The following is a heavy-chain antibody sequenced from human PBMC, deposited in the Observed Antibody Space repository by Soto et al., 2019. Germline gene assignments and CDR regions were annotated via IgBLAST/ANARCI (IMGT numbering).Heavy chain of an antibody. D-gene: IGHD4-17*01. CDR2: INDSGST. Sequence: QVQLQQWGAGLLKPSETLSLTCAVYGGSFSGYYWSWIRQPPGKGLEWIGEINDSGSTNYNPSLKCQVTISVDTSKNQFSLKLSSVTAADTAVYYCASEEVPTVTTNYFQHWGQGTLVTVSS. J-gene: IGHJ1*01. CDR1: GGSFSGYY. CDR3: ASEEVPTVTTNYFQH. V-gene: IGHV4-34*01.